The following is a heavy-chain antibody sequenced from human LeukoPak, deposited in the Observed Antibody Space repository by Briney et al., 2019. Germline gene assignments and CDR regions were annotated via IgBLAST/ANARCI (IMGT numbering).Heavy chain of an antibody. D-gene: IGHD3-16*02. CDR3: ARDAGYHDYVWGSYRYTDF. CDR1: GYTFTGYY. Sequence: EASVRVSCKASGYTFTGYYMHWVRHAPGQGLEWMGWINPNSGGTNYAQKFQGRVTMTRDTSISTAYMELSRLRSDDTAVYYCARDAGYHDYVWGSYRYTDFWGQGTLVTVSS. CDR2: INPNSGGT. J-gene: IGHJ4*02. V-gene: IGHV1-2*02.